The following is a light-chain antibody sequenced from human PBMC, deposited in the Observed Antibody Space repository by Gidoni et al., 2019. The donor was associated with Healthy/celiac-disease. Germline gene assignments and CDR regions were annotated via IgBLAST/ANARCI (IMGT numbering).Light chain of an antibody. CDR2: AAS. CDR3: QQSYSTPLT. V-gene: IGKV1-39*01. J-gene: IGKJ4*01. Sequence: EIPMTPAPSSLFASVGDRVTITCRASQSISSYLNWYQQKPGKAPKLLIYAASSLQSGVPSRFSGSGSGTDFTLTISSLQPEDFATYYCQQSYSTPLTFGGGTKVEIK. CDR1: QSISSY.